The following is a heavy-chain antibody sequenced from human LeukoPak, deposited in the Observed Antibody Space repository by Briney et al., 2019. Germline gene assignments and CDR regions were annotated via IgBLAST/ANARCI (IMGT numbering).Heavy chain of an antibody. J-gene: IGHJ4*02. CDR2: IYHSGST. Sequence: PSKTLSLTCTVSGGSISSGGYYWSWIRQPPGKGLEWIGYIYHSGSTYYNPSLKSRVTISVGRSKNQFSLKLSSVTAADTAVYYCARDQQLLDWGQGTLVTVSS. CDR1: GGSISSGGYY. V-gene: IGHV4-30-2*01. CDR3: ARDQQLLD. D-gene: IGHD6-13*01.